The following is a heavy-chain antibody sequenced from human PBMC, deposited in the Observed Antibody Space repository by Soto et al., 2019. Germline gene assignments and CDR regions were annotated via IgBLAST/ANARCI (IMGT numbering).Heavy chain of an antibody. CDR1: GYTFTSYY. Sequence: ASVKVSCKASGYTFTSYYMHWVRQAPGQGLEWMGIINPSGGSTSYAQKFQGRVTMTRDTSTSTVYMELSGLRSEDTAVYYCARVGGLYYDILTGYPVFDYWGQGTLVTVSS. J-gene: IGHJ4*02. V-gene: IGHV1-46*01. CDR3: ARVGGLYYDILTGYPVFDY. CDR2: INPSGGST. D-gene: IGHD3-9*01.